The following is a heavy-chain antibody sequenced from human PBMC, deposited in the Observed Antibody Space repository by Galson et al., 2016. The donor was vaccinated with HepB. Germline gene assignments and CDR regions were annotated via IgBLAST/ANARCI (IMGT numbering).Heavy chain of an antibody. CDR1: GFSLSSSGVG. J-gene: IGHJ4*02. CDR3: AHRRTSADYGSGKDHYFDY. Sequence: PALVKPTQTLTLTCTFSGFSLSSSGVGVGWIRQSPGKALEWLALIYWNDDKRYRPSLKSRLTITKDTSKNQVVLTLTNMDPVDTATYYCAHRRTSADYGSGKDHYFDYWGQGTLVTVSS. V-gene: IGHV2-5*01. CDR2: IYWNDDK. D-gene: IGHD3-10*01.